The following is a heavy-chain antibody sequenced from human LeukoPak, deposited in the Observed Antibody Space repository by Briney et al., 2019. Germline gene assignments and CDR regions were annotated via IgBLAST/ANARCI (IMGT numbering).Heavy chain of an antibody. Sequence: GALRLSCAASGFTFSDYYMSWIRQAPGKGLEWVSYISSSGSTIYYADSVKGRFTISRDNAKNSLYLQVNSLRAEDTAVYYCASTPRGYCSGGSCYRYWGQGTLVTVSS. CDR2: ISSSGSTI. CDR3: ASTPRGYCSGGSCYRY. V-gene: IGHV3-11*01. CDR1: GFTFSDYY. D-gene: IGHD2-15*01. J-gene: IGHJ4*02.